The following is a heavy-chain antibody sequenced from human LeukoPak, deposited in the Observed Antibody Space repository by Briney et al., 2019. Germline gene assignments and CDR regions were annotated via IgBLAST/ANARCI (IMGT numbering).Heavy chain of an antibody. J-gene: IGHJ4*02. V-gene: IGHV3-9*01. Sequence: PGRSLRLSCAASGFTFDDYAMHWVRQAPGKGLEWVSGISWNSGSIGYADSVKGRFTISRDNSKNTLYLQMNSLRAEDTAVYYCAKDRGSWNFDYWGQGTLVTVSS. CDR1: GFTFDDYA. CDR3: AKDRGSWNFDY. D-gene: IGHD6-13*01. CDR2: ISWNSGSI.